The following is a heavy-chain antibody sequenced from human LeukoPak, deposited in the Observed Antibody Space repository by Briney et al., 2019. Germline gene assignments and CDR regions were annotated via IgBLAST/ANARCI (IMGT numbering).Heavy chain of an antibody. D-gene: IGHD6-19*01. J-gene: IGHJ4*02. CDR3: TRGVAISTSGWYDTFDY. CDR1: GFTFRDYA. CDR2: ICTDGSRI. Sequence: GGSLRLSCAASGFTFRDYAMYWVRQAPGKGLEYVSVICTDGSRIYYADSVKGRFTISRDNSKNTLYLQMGSLRAEDMAVYYCTRGVAISTSGWYDTFDYWGQGALVTVSS. V-gene: IGHV3-64*02.